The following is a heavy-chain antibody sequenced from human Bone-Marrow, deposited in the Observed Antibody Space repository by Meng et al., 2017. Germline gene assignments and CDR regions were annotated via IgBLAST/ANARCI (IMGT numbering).Heavy chain of an antibody. CDR2: INHSGST. D-gene: IGHD3-22*01. CDR3: ARLAYDSSGYWFDY. CDR1: GGSFSGYY. J-gene: IGHJ4*02. V-gene: IGHV4-34*01. Sequence: QVQLPAWGAGLLKPSETLSLTCAVYGGSFSGYYWSWIRQPPGKGLEWIGEINHSGSTNYNPSLKSRVTISVDTSKNQFSLKLSSVTAADTAVYYCARLAYDSSGYWFDYWGQGTLVTVS.